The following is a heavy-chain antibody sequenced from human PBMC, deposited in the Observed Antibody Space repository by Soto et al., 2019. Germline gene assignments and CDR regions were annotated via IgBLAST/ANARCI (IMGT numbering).Heavy chain of an antibody. Sequence: GASVKVSCKASGYTFTTYFIHWVRQAPGQGPERMGIINPSHASTTYAQKFQGRVTMTRDTSTTTVYLEVSSLTSEDTAVYFCAREGPPDGYSKHFDYWGQGTLVTVSS. V-gene: IGHV1-46*03. CDR3: AREGPPDGYSKHFDY. D-gene: IGHD2-15*01. CDR2: INPSHAST. CDR1: GYTFTTYF. J-gene: IGHJ4*02.